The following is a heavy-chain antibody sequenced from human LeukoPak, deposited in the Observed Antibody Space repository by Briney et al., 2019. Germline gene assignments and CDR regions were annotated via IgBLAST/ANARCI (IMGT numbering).Heavy chain of an antibody. Sequence: GGALRLSCAASGFTFSSYIMNWVRQAPGKGLEGVSYISSSGSTIYYADSVKGRFTISRDNAKNSLYLQMNSLRAEDTAVYYCARVMDHSSSSYSDAFDIWGQGTMVTVSS. CDR3: ARVMDHSSSSYSDAFDI. D-gene: IGHD6-13*01. J-gene: IGHJ3*02. V-gene: IGHV3-48*01. CDR1: GFTFSSYI. CDR2: ISSSGSTI.